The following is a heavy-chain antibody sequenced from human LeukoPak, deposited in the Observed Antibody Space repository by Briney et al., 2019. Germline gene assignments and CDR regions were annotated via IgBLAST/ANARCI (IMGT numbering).Heavy chain of an antibody. CDR3: ARGQDYGDFYEDTNWFDP. CDR2: IYYSGST. J-gene: IGHJ5*02. D-gene: IGHD4-17*01. CDR1: GGSISSYY. V-gene: IGHV4-59*01. Sequence: SGTLSLTCTVSGGSISSYYWSWIRQPPGKGLEWIGYIYYSGSTNYNPSLKSRVTISVDTSKNQFSLKLSSVTAADTAVYYCARGQDYGDFYEDTNWFDPWGQGTLVTVSS.